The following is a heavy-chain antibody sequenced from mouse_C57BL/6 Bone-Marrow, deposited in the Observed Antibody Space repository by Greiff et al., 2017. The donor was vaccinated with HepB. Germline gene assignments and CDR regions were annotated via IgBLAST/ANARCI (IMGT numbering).Heavy chain of an antibody. J-gene: IGHJ4*01. D-gene: IGHD4-1*01. Sequence: QVQLKQSGAELVKPGASVKISCKASGYAFSSYWMNWVKQRPGKGLEWIGQIYPGDGDTNYNGKFKGKATLTADKSSSTAYMQLSSLTSEDSAVYFCARRDWDDAMDYWGQGTSVTVSS. V-gene: IGHV1-80*01. CDR3: ARRDWDDAMDY. CDR2: IYPGDGDT. CDR1: GYAFSSYW.